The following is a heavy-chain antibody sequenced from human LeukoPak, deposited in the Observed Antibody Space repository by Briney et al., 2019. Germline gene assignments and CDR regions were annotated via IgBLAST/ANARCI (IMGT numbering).Heavy chain of an antibody. CDR2: IYSGGST. D-gene: IGHD6-13*01. CDR1: GFTVSSNY. CDR3: ARGPLSSSSDPSDY. Sequence: GGSLRLSCAASGFTVSSNYMSWVRQAPGKGLEWVSVIYSGGSTYYADSVKGRFTISRDNSKNTLYLQMNSLRAEDTAVYYCARGPLSSSSDPSDYWGQGTLVTDSS. J-gene: IGHJ4*02. V-gene: IGHV3-53*01.